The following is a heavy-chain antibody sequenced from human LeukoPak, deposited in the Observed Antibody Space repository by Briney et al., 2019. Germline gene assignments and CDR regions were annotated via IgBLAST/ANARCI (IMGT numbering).Heavy chain of an antibody. CDR1: GFTFDDYA. V-gene: IGHV3-9*01. D-gene: IGHD3-10*01. Sequence: PGRSLRLSCAASGFTFDDYAMHWVRQAPGKGLEWVSGISWNSGSIGYADSVKGRFTISRDNAKNSLYLQMNSLRAEDTALYYCAKDTQWFGELSPSFGMDVWGQGTTITVSS. CDR2: ISWNSGSI. J-gene: IGHJ6*02. CDR3: AKDTQWFGELSPSFGMDV.